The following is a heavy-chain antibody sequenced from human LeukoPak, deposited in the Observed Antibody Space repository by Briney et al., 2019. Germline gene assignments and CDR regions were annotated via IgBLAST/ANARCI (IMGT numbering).Heavy chain of an antibody. CDR3: ARKSSSSWYALPTGGMDV. Sequence: GGSLRLSCAASGFTFSSYWMSWVRQAPGKGLEWVANIKQDGSEKYYVDSVKGRFTISRDNAKNSLYLQMSSLRAEDTAVYYCARKSSSSWYALPTGGMDVWGQGTTVTVSS. CDR1: GFTFSSYW. V-gene: IGHV3-7*05. J-gene: IGHJ6*02. D-gene: IGHD6-13*01. CDR2: IKQDGSEK.